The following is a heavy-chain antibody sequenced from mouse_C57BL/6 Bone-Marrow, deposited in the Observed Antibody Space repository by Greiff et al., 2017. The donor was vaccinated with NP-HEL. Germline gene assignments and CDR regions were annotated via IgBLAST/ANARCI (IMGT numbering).Heavy chain of an antibody. CDR2: IDPETGGT. Sequence: VQLQQSGAELVRPGASVTLSCKASGYTFTDYEMHWVKQTPVHGLEWIGAIDPETGGTAYNQKFKGKAILTADKSSSTAYMELRSLTSEDSAVYYCTRSESYDAMDYWGQGTTLTVSS. V-gene: IGHV1-15*01. CDR1: GYTFTDYE. J-gene: IGHJ4*01. CDR3: TRSESYDAMDY.